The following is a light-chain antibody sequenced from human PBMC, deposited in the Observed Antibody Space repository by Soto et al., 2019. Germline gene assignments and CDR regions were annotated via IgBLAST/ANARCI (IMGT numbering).Light chain of an antibody. CDR3: QQRSNWPRT. V-gene: IGKV3-11*01. CDR2: DAS. J-gene: IGKJ2*01. Sequence: IVLTQSPATPSLSPGDTATLSCRASQSVSSYLAWYQQKPGQAPRLLIYDASNRATGIPARFSGSGSGTDFTLTIGSLEPEDFAVYYCQQRSNWPRTFGQGTKVEIK. CDR1: QSVSSY.